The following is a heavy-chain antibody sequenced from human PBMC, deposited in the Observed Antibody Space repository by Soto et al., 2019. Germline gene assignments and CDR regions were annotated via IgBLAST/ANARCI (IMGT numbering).Heavy chain of an antibody. CDR3: ARSSRYCSGGSCSHAHYYYGMDV. V-gene: IGHV1-69*01. D-gene: IGHD2-15*01. Sequence: QVQLVQSGAEVKKPGSSVKVSCKASGGTFSSYAISWVRQAPGQGLEWMGGIIPIFGTANYAHKFQGRVTLTADESTSTAYMELSSLRSEDTAVYYCARSSRYCSGGSCSHAHYYYGMDVWGQGTTVTVSS. CDR1: GGTFSSYA. J-gene: IGHJ6*02. CDR2: IIPIFGTA.